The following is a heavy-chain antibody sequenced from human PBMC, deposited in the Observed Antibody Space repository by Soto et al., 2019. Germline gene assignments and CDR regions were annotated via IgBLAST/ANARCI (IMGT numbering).Heavy chain of an antibody. V-gene: IGHV4-38-2*01. Sequence: SETLSLTCAVSGYSIITGYYWGFIRQPPGKGLEWIGSIYRSGSTYYNPSLKSRVTISMDMSKNQFSLKLTSVTAADTAVYYCARVAYFDTTGYYYYFDYWGQGTLVTVSS. CDR1: GYSIITGYY. J-gene: IGHJ4*02. CDR2: IYRSGST. CDR3: ARVAYFDTTGYYYYFDY. D-gene: IGHD3-22*01.